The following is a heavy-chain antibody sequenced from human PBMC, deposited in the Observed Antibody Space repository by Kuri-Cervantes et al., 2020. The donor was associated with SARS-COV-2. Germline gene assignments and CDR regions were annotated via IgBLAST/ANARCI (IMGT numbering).Heavy chain of an antibody. CDR1: GFTSSSYA. J-gene: IGHJ5*02. CDR3: ARDSREYCSSTSCSWFDP. Sequence: GGSLRLSCAASGFTSSSYAMHWVRQAPGKGLEYVSAISSNGGSTYYANSVKGRFTISRDNSKNTLYLQMGSLRAEDMAVYYCARDSREYCSSTSCSWFDPWGQGTLVTVSS. D-gene: IGHD2-2*01. CDR2: ISSNGGST. V-gene: IGHV3-64*01.